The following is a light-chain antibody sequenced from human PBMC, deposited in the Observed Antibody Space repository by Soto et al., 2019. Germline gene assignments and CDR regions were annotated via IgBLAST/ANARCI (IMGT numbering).Light chain of an antibody. CDR2: GTS. CDR1: QSVTSSY. CDR3: QQYGSSSWT. J-gene: IGKJ1*01. V-gene: IGKV3-20*01. Sequence: EIVLTQSPATLSLSPGERATLSCRASQSVTSSYLAWYQQKPGQAPSLLIYGTSSRATGIPDRFSGSGSGTDFTLTISRLEPEYFAVYYYQQYGSSSWTFGQGTKVDIK.